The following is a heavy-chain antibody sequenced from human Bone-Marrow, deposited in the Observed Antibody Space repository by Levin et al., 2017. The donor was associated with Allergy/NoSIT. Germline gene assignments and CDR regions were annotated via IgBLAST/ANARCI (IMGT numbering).Heavy chain of an antibody. Sequence: GGSLRLSCVTSGFSFGDFALSWFRQPPGKRPEWIGFIRSKAYAETTHYAASVKGRFTISRDDSVSIAYLQLESLRTEDTAVYYCTTEDGVTPDWGQGTLVTVS. V-gene: IGHV3-49*03. D-gene: IGHD4-17*01. J-gene: IGHJ4*02. CDR1: GFSFGDFA. CDR2: IRSKAYAETT. CDR3: TTEDGVTPD.